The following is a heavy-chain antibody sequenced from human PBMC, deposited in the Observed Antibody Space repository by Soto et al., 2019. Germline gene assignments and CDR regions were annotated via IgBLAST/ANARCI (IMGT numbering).Heavy chain of an antibody. Sequence: QVQLVESGGGVVQPGRSLRLSCAASGFTFSSYAMHWVRQAPGKGLEWVAVISYDGSNKYYADSVKGRFTISRDNSKNTLYLQMNSLRAEDTAAYYCARESSGCLDYWGQGTLVTVSS. V-gene: IGHV3-30-3*01. CDR3: ARESSGCLDY. CDR2: ISYDGSNK. J-gene: IGHJ4*02. D-gene: IGHD3-22*01. CDR1: GFTFSSYA.